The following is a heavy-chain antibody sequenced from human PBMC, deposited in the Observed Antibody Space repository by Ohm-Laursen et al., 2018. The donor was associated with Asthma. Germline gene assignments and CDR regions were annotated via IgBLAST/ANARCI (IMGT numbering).Heavy chain of an antibody. CDR2: INPLGYEK. J-gene: IGHJ4*02. Sequence: SLRLFCTASGVAFTDSWMSWVRQLPGGSLEWVAKINPLGYEKYYMDSVRGRFTVSRDNAKNSLYLEMNSLRVEDTAVYYCVTDAWWSYVHWGLGTLVTVSS. V-gene: IGHV3-7*01. D-gene: IGHD1-26*01. CDR3: VTDAWWSYVH. CDR1: GVAFTDSW.